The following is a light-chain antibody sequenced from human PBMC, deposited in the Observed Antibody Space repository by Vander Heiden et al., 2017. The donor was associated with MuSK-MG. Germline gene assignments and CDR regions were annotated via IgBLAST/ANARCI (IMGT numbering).Light chain of an antibody. Sequence: QSALTQPASVSGSPGQSITISCTGTSSDVSGYNYVSWYQQDTGNAPVLSMYDVSNRPSGVSNRVSGSKSGNTASLTISGLQAEDEADYYCSSYTSSSTRVFGTGTKLTVL. J-gene: IGLJ1*01. V-gene: IGLV2-14*01. CDR3: SSYTSSSTRV. CDR2: DVS. CDR1: SSDVSGYNY.